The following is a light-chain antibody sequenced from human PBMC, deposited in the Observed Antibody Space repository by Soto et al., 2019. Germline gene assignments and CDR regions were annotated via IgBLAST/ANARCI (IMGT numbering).Light chain of an antibody. CDR2: DVS. J-gene: IGLJ2*01. CDR3: RSYTSSSTRVV. CDR1: SSDVGGYNY. V-gene: IGLV2-14*01. Sequence: QSALTQPASVSGSPGQSITISCTGTSSDVGGYNYVSWYQQHPGKAPKLMIYDVSNRPSGVSNRFSGSKSGNTASLTISGLQDEDEADYYCRSYTSSSTRVVFGGGTKVTVL.